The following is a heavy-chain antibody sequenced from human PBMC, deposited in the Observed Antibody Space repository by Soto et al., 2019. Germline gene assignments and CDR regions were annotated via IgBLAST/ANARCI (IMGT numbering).Heavy chain of an antibody. CDR2: VSDNGGSRGGT. Sequence: PVGSLRLSCKASGFMFNNSAMTWVRQAPGQGLQWVASVSDNGGSRGGTYYADSVKGRFTISRDNSKNTPYLQLDSLTGADTAVYYCARAKAVVIAALDIWGQGTMVTVSS. V-gene: IGHV3-23*01. J-gene: IGHJ3*02. CDR3: ARAKAVVIAALDI. CDR1: GFMFNNSA. D-gene: IGHD2-21*01.